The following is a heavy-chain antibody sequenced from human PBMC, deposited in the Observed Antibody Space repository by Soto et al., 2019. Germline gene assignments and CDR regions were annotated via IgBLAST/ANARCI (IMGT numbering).Heavy chain of an antibody. J-gene: IGHJ4*02. Sequence: EVQLLESGGGLVQPGGSLRLSCAASGFTFSSYAMSWVRQAPGKGLEWVSAISGSGGSTYYADSVKGRFTISRDNSKNTLYLQMNSLRAEDTAVYYFARGTAMLRTYFDYWGQGTLVTVSS. V-gene: IGHV3-23*01. CDR2: ISGSGGST. D-gene: IGHD5-18*01. CDR3: ARGTAMLRTYFDY. CDR1: GFTFSSYA.